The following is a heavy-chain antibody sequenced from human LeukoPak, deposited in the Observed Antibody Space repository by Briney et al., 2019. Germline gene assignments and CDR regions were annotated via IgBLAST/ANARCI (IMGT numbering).Heavy chain of an antibody. CDR1: GFTFSSYW. V-gene: IGHV3-7*05. CDR2: IKQDGSEE. CDR3: VRLRRYYGSGTSFDY. J-gene: IGHJ4*02. D-gene: IGHD3-10*01. Sequence: GGSLRLSCAASGFTFSSYWMTRVRQAPGKGLEWVANIKQDGSEEYYVDSVKGRFTISRDNAKNSVYLQMNSLRAEDTAVYYCVRLRRYYGSGTSFDYWGQGTLVTVSS.